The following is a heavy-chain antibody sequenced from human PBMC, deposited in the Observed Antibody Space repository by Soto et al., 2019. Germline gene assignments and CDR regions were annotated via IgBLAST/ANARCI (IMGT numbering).Heavy chain of an antibody. V-gene: IGHV3-23*01. CDR1: GFTLGFCA. Sequence: HPGGSLRLSCAASGFTLGFCAMSWFGQAPGKGLEWVSSIRGNNGDTYYADSVKGRFTISRDNSKNTLYLQMNSLRVEDTAVYYCAKAVRARSYFDSWGQGTQVTVSS. CDR2: IRGNNGDT. CDR3: AKAVRARSYFDS. J-gene: IGHJ4*02.